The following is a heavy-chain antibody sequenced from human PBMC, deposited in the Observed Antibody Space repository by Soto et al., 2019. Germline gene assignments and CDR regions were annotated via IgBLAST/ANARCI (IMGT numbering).Heavy chain of an antibody. J-gene: IGHJ5*02. CDR3: AGGPYGSIYPARFDP. D-gene: IGHD3-10*01. Sequence: QVQLQESGPGLVKPSQTLSLTCTVSGGSISSGGYYWSWIRQHPGKGLEWIGYIYYSGSTYYNPSLKSRVTISVDTSKNQFSLKLSSVTAADTAVYYCAGGPYGSIYPARFDPWGQGTLVTVSS. CDR2: IYYSGST. CDR1: GGSISSGGYY. V-gene: IGHV4-31*03.